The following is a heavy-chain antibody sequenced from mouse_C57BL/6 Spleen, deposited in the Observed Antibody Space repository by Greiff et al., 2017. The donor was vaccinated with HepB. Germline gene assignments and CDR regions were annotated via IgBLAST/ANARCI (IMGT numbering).Heavy chain of an antibody. CDR2: IDPSDSET. CDR3: ARAIYYGSSQAWFAY. J-gene: IGHJ3*01. D-gene: IGHD1-1*01. Sequence: VQLQQPGAELVRPGSSVKLSCKASGYTFTSYWMHWVKQRPIQGLEWIGNIDPSDSETHYNQKFKDKATLTVDKSSSTAYMQLSSLTSEDSAVYYCARAIYYGSSQAWFAYWGQGTLVTVSA. CDR1: GYTFTSYW. V-gene: IGHV1-52*01.